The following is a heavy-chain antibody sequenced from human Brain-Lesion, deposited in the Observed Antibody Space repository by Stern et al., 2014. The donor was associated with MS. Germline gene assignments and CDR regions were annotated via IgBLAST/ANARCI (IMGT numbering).Heavy chain of an antibody. D-gene: IGHD3-22*01. CDR2: LYYIGST. CDR3: ARGESSRYYYYFDD. Sequence: QVQLVQSGPGLVKPSQPLSLTCNVSGDSISSGDNYWSWIRQSPGKGLEWIGYLYYIGSTFYNPSLKSRVSISVDTSQNQFSLSLSSVTAADTAVYYCARGESSRYYYYFDDWGQGTLVTVSS. J-gene: IGHJ4*02. V-gene: IGHV4-30-4*01. CDR1: GDSISSGDNY.